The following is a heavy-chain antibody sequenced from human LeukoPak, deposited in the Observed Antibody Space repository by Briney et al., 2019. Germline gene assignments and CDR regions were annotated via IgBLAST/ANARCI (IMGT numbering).Heavy chain of an antibody. CDR3: ARDGGYSGYDRPGYYYYYYMDV. D-gene: IGHD5-12*01. J-gene: IGHJ6*03. CDR1: GYTFTGYY. CDR2: INPNSGGT. Sequence: GASVKVSCKASGYTFTGYYMHWVRQAPGQGLEWMGWINPNSGGTNYAQKFQGRVTMTRDTSISTAYMELSRLRSGDTAVYYCARDGGYSGYDRPGYYYYYYMDVWGKGTTVTISS. V-gene: IGHV1-2*02.